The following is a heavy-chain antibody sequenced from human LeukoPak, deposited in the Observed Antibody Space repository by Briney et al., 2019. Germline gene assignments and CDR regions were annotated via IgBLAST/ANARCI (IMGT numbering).Heavy chain of an antibody. CDR2: ISSSASTI. V-gene: IGHV3-48*03. Sequence: PGGSLRLSCAASGFTFSSYEMNWVRQPPGKGLEWFSYISSSASTIYYADSVKGRFTTSRDNAKNSLYLQMNSLRAEDTAVYYCARDAPGDWGQGTLVTVSS. CDR3: ARDAPGD. J-gene: IGHJ4*02. CDR1: GFTFSSYE.